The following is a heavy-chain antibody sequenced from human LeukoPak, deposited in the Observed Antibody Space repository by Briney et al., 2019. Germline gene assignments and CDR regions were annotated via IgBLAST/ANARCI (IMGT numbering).Heavy chain of an antibody. CDR3: ARDGIGVPAATGWFDP. CDR1: GFTFSSYG. CDR2: IWYDGSNK. J-gene: IGHJ5*02. V-gene: IGHV3-33*01. Sequence: PGGSLRLSCAASGFTFSSYGMHWVRQAPGKGLEWVAVIWYDGSNKYYADSVKGRFTISRDNSKNTLYLQMNSLRAEDTAVYYCARDGIGVPAATGWFDPWGQGTLVTVSS. D-gene: IGHD2-2*01.